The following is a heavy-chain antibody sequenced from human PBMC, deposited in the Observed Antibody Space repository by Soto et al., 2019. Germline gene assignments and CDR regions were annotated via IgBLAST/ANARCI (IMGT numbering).Heavy chain of an antibody. V-gene: IGHV3-21*01. CDR2: ISSSSSYI. Sequence: GGSLRLSCAASGFTFSSYSMNWVRQAPGKGLEWVSSISSSSSYIYYADSVKGRFTISRDNAKNSLYLQMNSLRAEDTAVYYCARVRKTNWGLDYDFDYWGQGTLVTVSS. CDR1: GFTFSSYS. CDR3: ARVRKTNWGLDYDFDY. D-gene: IGHD7-27*01. J-gene: IGHJ4*02.